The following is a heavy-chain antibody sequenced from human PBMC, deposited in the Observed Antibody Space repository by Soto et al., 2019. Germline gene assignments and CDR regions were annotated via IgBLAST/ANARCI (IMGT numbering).Heavy chain of an antibody. J-gene: IGHJ4*02. D-gene: IGHD1-26*01. CDR2: ISGSGGST. Sequence: GVSLGLSCATSGFTFSSYAMSWVRQAPGKGLEWVSAISGSGGSTYYADSVKGRFTISRDNSKNTLYLQMNSLRAEDTAVYYCAKDRTAWELPGRPFDYWGQGTLVTVSS. CDR1: GFTFSSYA. CDR3: AKDRTAWELPGRPFDY. V-gene: IGHV3-23*01.